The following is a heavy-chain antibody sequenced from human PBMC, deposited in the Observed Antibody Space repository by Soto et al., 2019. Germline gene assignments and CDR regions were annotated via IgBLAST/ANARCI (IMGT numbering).Heavy chain of an antibody. CDR3: AKVAPFILGSPF. Sequence: GGSLRLSCTASGFDFSGSEMNWFRQAPGKGLEWVAYITGSGGAMFHADSVKGRFSISRDNAKNSLFLEMNNLTADDAGLYYCAKVAPFILGSPFWGQGTLVTVAS. CDR1: GFDFSGSE. CDR2: ITGSGGAM. D-gene: IGHD2-21*01. J-gene: IGHJ4*02. V-gene: IGHV3-48*03.